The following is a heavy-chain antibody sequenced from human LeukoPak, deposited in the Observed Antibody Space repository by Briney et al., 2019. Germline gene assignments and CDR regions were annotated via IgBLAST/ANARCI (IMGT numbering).Heavy chain of an antibody. Sequence: HSGGSLRLSCAASGFTVSGNYMNWVRQAPGKGLEWVSVIYSGGSTYYIDSVKGRFTISRDNSKNTLYLQMNNLRVEDTAVYYCARGPQGKSGSPPYYFDYWGQGTLVTVSS. D-gene: IGHD1-26*01. CDR1: GFTVSGNY. CDR3: ARGPQGKSGSPPYYFDY. CDR2: IYSGGST. V-gene: IGHV3-66*01. J-gene: IGHJ4*02.